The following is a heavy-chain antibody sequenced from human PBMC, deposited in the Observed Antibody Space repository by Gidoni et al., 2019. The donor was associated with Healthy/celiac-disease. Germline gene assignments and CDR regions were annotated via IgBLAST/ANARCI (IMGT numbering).Heavy chain of an antibody. J-gene: IGHJ6*03. Sequence: QVQLQQWGAGLLKPSETLSLTCAVYGGSFSGYYWSWIRQPPGKGLEWIGEINHRGSTNYNPSLKSRVTISVDTSKNQFSRKLSSVTAADTAVYYCARGETISYYMDVWGKGTTVTVSS. CDR3: ARGETISYYMDV. CDR1: GGSFSGYY. CDR2: INHRGST. V-gene: IGHV4-34*01. D-gene: IGHD1-7*01.